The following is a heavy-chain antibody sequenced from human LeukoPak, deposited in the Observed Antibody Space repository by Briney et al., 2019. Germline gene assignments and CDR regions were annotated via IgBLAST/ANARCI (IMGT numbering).Heavy chain of an antibody. Sequence: GGSLRLSCAASGFTFSSYALHWVRRAPGKGLEWVAVISYDGNNKYYAGSVKGRFSISRDNAKNSLYLQMNSLRAEDTAVYYCARVPAYCGGHCYTDAFDIWGQGTMVTVSS. CDR1: GFTFSSYA. D-gene: IGHD2-21*02. J-gene: IGHJ3*02. V-gene: IGHV3-30-3*01. CDR3: ARVPAYCGGHCYTDAFDI. CDR2: ISYDGNNK.